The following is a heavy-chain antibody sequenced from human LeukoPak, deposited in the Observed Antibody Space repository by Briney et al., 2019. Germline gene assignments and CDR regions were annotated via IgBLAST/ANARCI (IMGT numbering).Heavy chain of an antibody. CDR3: ARDPRCGGDCYSELRY. V-gene: IGHV3-30-3*01. Sequence: GGSLRLSCAASGFTFSSYAMPWVRQAPGKGLEWVAVISYDGSNKYYADSVKGRFTISRDNSKNTLYLQMNSLRAEDTAVYYCARDPRCGGDCYSELRYWGQGTLVTVSS. CDR2: ISYDGSNK. CDR1: GFTFSSYA. D-gene: IGHD2-21*02. J-gene: IGHJ4*02.